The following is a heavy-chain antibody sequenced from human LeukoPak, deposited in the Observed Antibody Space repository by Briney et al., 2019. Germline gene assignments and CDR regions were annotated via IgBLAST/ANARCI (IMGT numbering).Heavy chain of an antibody. CDR3: AKDSSGWPTGGDY. J-gene: IGHJ4*02. Sequence: GGSLRLSCAASGFTYSSDAMSWVRQAPGKRLEWLSAISGSGGSTYYADSVKGRFTISRDNSKNTLYLQMNSLRAEDTAVYYCAKDSSGWPTGGDYWGQGTLVTVSS. V-gene: IGHV3-23*01. CDR2: ISGSGGST. CDR1: GFTYSSDA. D-gene: IGHD6-19*01.